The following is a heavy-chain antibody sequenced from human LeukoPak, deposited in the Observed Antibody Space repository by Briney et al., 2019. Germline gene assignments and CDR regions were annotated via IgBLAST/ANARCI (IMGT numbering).Heavy chain of an antibody. D-gene: IGHD6-19*01. CDR1: GFTFSSYW. J-gene: IGHJ1*01. CDR3: ATQSLIAVTFFQH. CDR2: INSDGRTT. V-gene: IGHV3-74*01. Sequence: PGGSLRLSCAASGFTFSSYWMHWVRQAPGKGLVWVSGINSDGRTTTYVDSVKGRFTISRDNAKNTLYLQMSSLKTEDSAVYYCATQSLIAVTFFQHWGQGTLVTVSS.